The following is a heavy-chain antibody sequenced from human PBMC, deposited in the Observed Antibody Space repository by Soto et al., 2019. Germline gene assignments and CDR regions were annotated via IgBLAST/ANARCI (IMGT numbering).Heavy chain of an antibody. CDR2: ISGSGGST. Sequence: PGGSPRLSFAAPWFTFFSYSLSWVPQAPGKGLEWVSAISGSGGSTYYADSVKGRFTISRDNSKNTLYLQMNSLRAEDTAVYYCANLRELSLFDYWGQGTLVTVSS. D-gene: IGHD3-16*02. CDR1: WFTFFSYS. CDR3: ANLRELSLFDY. V-gene: IGHV3-23*01. J-gene: IGHJ4*02.